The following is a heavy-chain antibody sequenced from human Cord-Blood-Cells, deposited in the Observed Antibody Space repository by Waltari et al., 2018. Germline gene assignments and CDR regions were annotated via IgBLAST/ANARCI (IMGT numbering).Heavy chain of an antibody. CDR3: ARGWTAMDDAFDI. J-gene: IGHJ3*02. CDR1: GGSFSGYY. D-gene: IGHD5-18*01. CDR2: INHSGST. Sequence: QVQLPQWGAGLLKPLETLSLTSVVYGGSFSGYYWSWIRQPPGKGLEWIGEINHSGSTNYNPSLKSRVTISVDTSKNQFSLKLSSVTAADTAVYYCARGWTAMDDAFDIWGQGTMVTVSS. V-gene: IGHV4-34*01.